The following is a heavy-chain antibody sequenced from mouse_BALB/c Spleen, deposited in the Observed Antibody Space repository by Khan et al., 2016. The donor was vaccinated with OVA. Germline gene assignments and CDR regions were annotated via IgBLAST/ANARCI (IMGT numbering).Heavy chain of an antibody. J-gene: IGHJ4*01. D-gene: IGHD2-10*01. CDR3: ARPPYFSFTLDY. CDR2: INTYTGEP. CDR1: GYSFTNYG. V-gene: IGHV9-3-1*01. Sequence: QIQLVQSGPELKKPGETVKISCKASGYSFTNYGMNWVKQSPGKALKWMGWINTYTGEPTYADEFKGRFAFSLETSANTAYLQINILKNEDTATYFRARPPYFSFTLDYWGQGTSVTVSS.